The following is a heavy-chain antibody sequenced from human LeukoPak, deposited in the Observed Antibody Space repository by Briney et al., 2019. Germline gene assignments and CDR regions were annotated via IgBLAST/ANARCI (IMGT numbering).Heavy chain of an antibody. CDR1: GFTFSSYA. V-gene: IGHV3-23*01. J-gene: IGHJ4*02. Sequence: PGGSQRLPCAASGFTFSSYAMNWVRQAPGKGLEWASATSGSGYSTYYADSVKGRFTISRDNSKNTLYLQMNSLRAEDTAVYYCAKDRGSSWYGFDYWGQGTLVTVSS. CDR2: TSGSGYST. D-gene: IGHD6-13*01. CDR3: AKDRGSSWYGFDY.